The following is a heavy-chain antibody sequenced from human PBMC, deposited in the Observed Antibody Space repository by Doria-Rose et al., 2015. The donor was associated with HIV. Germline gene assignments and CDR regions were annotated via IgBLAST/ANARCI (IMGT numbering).Heavy chain of an antibody. CDR1: GVSLSSPGMG. V-gene: IGHV2-26*01. D-gene: IGHD6-13*01. CDR3: ARIKSSRWYHKYYFDF. J-gene: IGHJ4*02. Sequence: QITLKESGPVLVKPTETLTLTCTVSGVSLSSPGMGVSWIRQPPGKALEWLANIFSDDERSYKTSLKSRPTISRCTSNSQVVLTMTDMDPVDTATYYCARIKSSRWYHKYYFDFWGQGALVIVSA. CDR2: IFSDDER.